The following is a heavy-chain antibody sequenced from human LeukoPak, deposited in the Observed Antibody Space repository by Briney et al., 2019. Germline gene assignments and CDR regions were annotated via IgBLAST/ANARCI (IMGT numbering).Heavy chain of an antibody. Sequence: SGGSLRLSCAASGFTFSSYAMSWVRQAPGKGLEWVSAISGSGGSTYYADSVKGRFTISRDNSKNTLYLQMNSLRAEDTAVYYCAKCDYGSGSYPNLFDYWGQGTLVTVSS. CDR3: AKCDYGSGSYPNLFDY. V-gene: IGHV3-23*01. J-gene: IGHJ4*02. CDR1: GFTFSSYA. CDR2: ISGSGGST. D-gene: IGHD3-10*01.